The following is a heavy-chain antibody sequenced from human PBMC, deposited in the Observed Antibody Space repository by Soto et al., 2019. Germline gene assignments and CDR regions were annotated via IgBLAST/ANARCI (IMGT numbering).Heavy chain of an antibody. CDR3: ANPTVGITMVRGPSNTAPGDAFDI. J-gene: IGHJ3*02. V-gene: IGHV3-23*01. CDR2: ISYGGGTT. Sequence: GGSLRLSCAASEFTFSNYAMSWVRQAPGKGLEWVSAISYGGGTTYYADSVKGRFTISRDNSKNTLYLQMNSLRAEDTAVYYCANPTVGITMVRGPSNTAPGDAFDIWGQGTMVTVSS. D-gene: IGHD3-10*01. CDR1: EFTFSNYA.